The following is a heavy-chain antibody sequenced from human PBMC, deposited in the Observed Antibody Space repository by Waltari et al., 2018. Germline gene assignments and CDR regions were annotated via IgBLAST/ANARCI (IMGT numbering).Heavy chain of an antibody. Sequence: QLQLEESGPGLVKPSETLSLTCAVSGCSISSRNYYWGWIRQPPGEGLEGIGDVSYSGNPYYNPSLKSRVSISMETSRIHFALKLNSVTPGDTAVYYWARRPARVGVSGGSCYLWGQATLVTVSS. V-gene: IGHV4-39*02. CDR2: VSYSGNP. D-gene: IGHD2-15*01. J-gene: IGHJ1*01. CDR3: ARRPARVGVSGGSCYL. CDR1: GCSISSRNYY.